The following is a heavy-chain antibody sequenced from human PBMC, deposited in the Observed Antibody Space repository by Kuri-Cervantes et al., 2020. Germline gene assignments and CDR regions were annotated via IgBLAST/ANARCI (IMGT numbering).Heavy chain of an antibody. Sequence: GGSLRLSCAASGFTFDDYAMHWARQGPGKGLEWVSYISWDGGSTSYADSVKGRFTISRDNAKNSLYLQMNSLRAEDTAVYYCATDWMTTLTPGFDYWGQGTLVTVSS. D-gene: IGHD4-17*01. CDR2: ISWDGGST. CDR1: GFTFDDYA. CDR3: ATDWMTTLTPGFDY. V-gene: IGHV3-43D*04. J-gene: IGHJ4*02.